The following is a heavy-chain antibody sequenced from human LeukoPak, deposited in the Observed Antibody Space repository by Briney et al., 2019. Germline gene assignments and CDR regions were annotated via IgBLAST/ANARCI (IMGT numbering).Heavy chain of an antibody. D-gene: IGHD6-13*01. J-gene: IGHJ5*02. CDR3: ARGLLFFMGSSWPNWCDP. CDR2: INHSGST. CDR1: GGSFSGYY. V-gene: IGHV4-34*01. Sequence: SETLSLTCAVYGGSFSGYYWSWIRQPPGKGLEWIGEINHSGSTNYNPSLKSRVTISVDTSKNQFSLKLSSVTAADTAVYYCARGLLFFMGSSWPNWCDPWGQGTRVTVSS.